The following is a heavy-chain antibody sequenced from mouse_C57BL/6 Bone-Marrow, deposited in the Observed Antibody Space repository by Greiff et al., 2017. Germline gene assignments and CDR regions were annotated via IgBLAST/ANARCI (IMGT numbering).Heavy chain of an antibody. Sequence: VQLQQPGAELVKPGASVKLSCKASGYTFTSYWMHWVKQRPGQGLEWIGMIHPNSGSTNYNEKFKSKATLTVDKSSSTAYMQLSSLTSEDSAVYCCARSMMVTRGFADWGQGTLVTVSA. J-gene: IGHJ3*01. CDR3: ARSMMVTRGFAD. V-gene: IGHV1-64*01. CDR2: IHPNSGST. CDR1: GYTFTSYW. D-gene: IGHD2-3*01.